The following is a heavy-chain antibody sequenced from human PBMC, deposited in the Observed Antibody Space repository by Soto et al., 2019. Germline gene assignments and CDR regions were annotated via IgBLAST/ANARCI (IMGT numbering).Heavy chain of an antibody. J-gene: IGHJ4*02. CDR2: IGAYNGNT. D-gene: IGHD3-3*01. V-gene: IGHV1-18*01. CDR3: AISQDYDFWSGYYFDY. Sequence: QVQLVQSGAEVKKPGASVKVSCKASGYTFTSYGISWVRQAPGQGLEWMGWIGAYNGNTNYAQKLQGRVTMTTDTSTSTAYMELRSLRSDDTAVYYCAISQDYDFWSGYYFDYWGQGTLVTVFS. CDR1: GYTFTSYG.